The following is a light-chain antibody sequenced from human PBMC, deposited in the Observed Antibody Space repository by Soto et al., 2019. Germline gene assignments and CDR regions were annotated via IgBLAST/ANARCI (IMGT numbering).Light chain of an antibody. J-gene: IGLJ2*01. CDR3: AGWDDSLTHPV. V-gene: IGLV1-47*01. CDR2: RNN. Sequence: QSVLTQPPSASGSPRQTVTISCSGSSSNIGSNYVYWYQQLPGTAPKPLIYRNNQRPSGVPDRFSGSKSGTSASLAISGLRSEDEADHYCAGWDDSLTHPVFGGGTKLTVL. CDR1: SSNIGSNY.